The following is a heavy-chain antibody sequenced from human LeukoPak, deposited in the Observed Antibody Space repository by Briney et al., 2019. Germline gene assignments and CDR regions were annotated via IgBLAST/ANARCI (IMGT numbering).Heavy chain of an antibody. J-gene: IGHJ4*02. V-gene: IGHV4-39*07. CDR1: GGSISSSSYY. D-gene: IGHD4-17*01. CDR3: ASFIYGDLRGNFDY. Sequence: KPSETLSLTCTVSGGSISSSSYYWGWIRQPPGKGLEWIGSIYYSGSTYYNPSLKSRVTISVDTSKNQFSLKLSSVTAADTAVYYCASFIYGDLRGNFDYWGQGTLVTVSS. CDR2: IYYSGST.